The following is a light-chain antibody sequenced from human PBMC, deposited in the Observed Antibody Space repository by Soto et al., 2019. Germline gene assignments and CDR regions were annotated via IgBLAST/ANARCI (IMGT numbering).Light chain of an antibody. J-gene: IGKJ2*01. CDR2: DGY. CDR1: QGISSF. Sequence: AIQLTQSPSSLSASVGERVTITCRASQGISSFLAWYQQEPGKAPKLLIYDGYTLESGVPSRFSGSGSGTEFTLTIGSLQPDDFANYYCQQYDTYFRYTFGQGTKLDIK. V-gene: IGKV1-13*02. CDR3: QQYDTYFRYT.